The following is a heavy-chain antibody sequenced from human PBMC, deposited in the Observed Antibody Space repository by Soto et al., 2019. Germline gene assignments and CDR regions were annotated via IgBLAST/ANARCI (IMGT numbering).Heavy chain of an antibody. D-gene: IGHD3-10*02. J-gene: IGHJ6*03. V-gene: IGHV4-4*02. CDR2: VYHSGNA. CDR3: SRVARPLVFVQCTCDDYDYMYV. Sequence: QVQLPESGPGLVKPSGTLSLPSADSRGSLRRSNWWRWVRQTPGKGLEWIGEVYHSGNAKYNPSHNSRPTITVAKSKIHFSLKWSTVPATDTAVNYGSRVARPLVFVQCTCDDYDYMYVWGKGTTVTGSS. CDR1: RGSLRRSNW.